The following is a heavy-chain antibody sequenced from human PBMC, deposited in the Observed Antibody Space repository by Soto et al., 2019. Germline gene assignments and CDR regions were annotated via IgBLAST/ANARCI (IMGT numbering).Heavy chain of an antibody. V-gene: IGHV5-10-1*01. CDR2: IDPSDSYT. J-gene: IGHJ6*02. D-gene: IGHD4-4*01. CDR1: GYSFTSYW. CDR3: ARLNYSNPYYYYYGMDV. Sequence: EVQLVQSGAEVKKPGESLRISCKGSGYSFTSYWISWVRQMPGKGLEWMGRIDPSDSYTNYSPSFQGHVTISADKSISTAYLQWSSLKASDTAMYYCARLNYSNPYYYYYGMDVWGQGTTVTVSS.